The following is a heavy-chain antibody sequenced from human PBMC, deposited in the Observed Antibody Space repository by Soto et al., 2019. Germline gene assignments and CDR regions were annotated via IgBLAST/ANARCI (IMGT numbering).Heavy chain of an antibody. J-gene: IGHJ4*02. D-gene: IGHD2-21*02. Sequence: PGGSLRLSCAASGFTFSSYAMHWVRQAPGKGLEWVAVISYDGSNKYFADSVKGRFTISRDNSKNTLYLQMNSLRAEDTAVYYCARGHESMMVTAPDYWGQGTLVTVSS. CDR3: ARGHESMMVTAPDY. V-gene: IGHV3-30*14. CDR1: GFTFSSYA. CDR2: ISYDGSNK.